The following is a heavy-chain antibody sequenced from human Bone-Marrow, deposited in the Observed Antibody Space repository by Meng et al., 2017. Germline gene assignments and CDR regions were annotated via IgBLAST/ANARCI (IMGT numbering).Heavy chain of an antibody. Sequence: GGSLRLSCAASGFTFSSYSMNWVRQAPGKGLEWVSSISSSSSYIYYADSVKGRFTISRDNAKNSLFLQMNSLRAEDTAVYYRARGLDYGGNSISNYWGQGTRVTGSS. CDR3: ARGLDYGGNSISNY. CDR2: ISSSSSYI. V-gene: IGHV3-21*01. J-gene: IGHJ4*02. D-gene: IGHD4-23*01. CDR1: GFTFSSYS.